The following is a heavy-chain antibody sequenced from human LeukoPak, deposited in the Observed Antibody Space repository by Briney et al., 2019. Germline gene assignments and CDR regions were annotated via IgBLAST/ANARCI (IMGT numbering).Heavy chain of an antibody. D-gene: IGHD3-22*01. CDR3: ARIKGSITMIVVPYAFDI. V-gene: IGHV1-18*01. Sequence: GASVKVSCKASGYTFTSFGISWVRQAPGQGLEWMGWINAYNGNTNYAQKLQGRVTITTDTSTSTDYMELRRLGYDDTGVYYCARIKGSITMIVVPYAFDIWGQGTMVTVSS. CDR2: INAYNGNT. J-gene: IGHJ3*02. CDR1: GYTFTSFG.